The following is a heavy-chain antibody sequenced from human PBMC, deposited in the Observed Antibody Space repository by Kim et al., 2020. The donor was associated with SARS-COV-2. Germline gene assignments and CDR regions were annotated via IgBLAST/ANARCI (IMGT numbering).Heavy chain of an antibody. Sequence: GGSLRLSCEAFGFTFRDYFMSWVRQAPGKGLEWISYISNRGSAIYYADSVKGRFTISRDNAANSVFLQMNSLRAEDTAVYYCVREGPAYTLEYWGQGTAVTVSS. CDR3: VREGPAYTLEY. D-gene: IGHD2-21*01. V-gene: IGHV3-11*01. CDR1: GFTFRDYF. CDR2: ISNRGSAI. J-gene: IGHJ4*02.